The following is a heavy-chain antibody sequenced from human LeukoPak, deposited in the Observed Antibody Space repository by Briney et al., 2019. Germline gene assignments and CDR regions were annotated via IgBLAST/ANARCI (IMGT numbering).Heavy chain of an antibody. J-gene: IGHJ4*02. CDR1: GFTFTNYN. D-gene: IGHD3-22*01. CDR3: ARGAHYYYDSSGYSYGDDY. CDR2: ISSSSSYI. V-gene: IGHV3-21*01. Sequence: GGSLRLSCAASGFTFTNYNMNWVRQAPGKGLAWVSSISSSSSYIYYADSVKGRFTISRDNAKNSLYLQMNSLRAEDTAVYYCARGAHYYYDSSGYSYGDDYWGQGTLVTVSS.